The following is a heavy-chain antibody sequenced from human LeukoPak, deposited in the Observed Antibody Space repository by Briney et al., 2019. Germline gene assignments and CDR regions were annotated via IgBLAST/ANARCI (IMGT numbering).Heavy chain of an antibody. J-gene: IGHJ6*03. CDR2: INWDGGST. CDR1: GFTFDDYA. V-gene: IGHV3-43D*03. D-gene: IGHD5-12*01. Sequence: GGSLRLSCAASGFTFDDYAMHWVRQAPGKGLEWVSLINWDGGSTYYADSVKGRFTISRDNSKNSLYLQMNSLRAEDTALYYCAKEATIHYYYYYYYMDVWGKGTTVTVSS. CDR3: AKEATIHYYYYYYYMDV.